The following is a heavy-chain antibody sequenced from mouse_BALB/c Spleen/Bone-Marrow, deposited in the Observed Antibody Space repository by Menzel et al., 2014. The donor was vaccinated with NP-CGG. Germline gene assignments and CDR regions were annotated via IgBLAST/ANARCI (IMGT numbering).Heavy chain of an antibody. CDR3: ARSDYRYDPFAY. CDR1: GYTFTDYW. J-gene: IGHJ3*01. Sequence: QVQLQQSGAELAMPGASVKMSCKASGYTFTDYWMHWVKQRPGQGLEWIGAIDTSDSYTSYNQKFKGKATLTVDESSSTAYMQLSSLTSEDSAVYYCARSDYRYDPFAYWGQGTLVTVSA. D-gene: IGHD2-14*01. V-gene: IGHV1-69*01. CDR2: IDTSDSYT.